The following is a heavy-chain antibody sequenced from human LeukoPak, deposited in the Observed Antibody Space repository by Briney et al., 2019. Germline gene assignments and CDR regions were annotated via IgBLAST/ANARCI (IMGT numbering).Heavy chain of an antibody. CDR2: ISGDGGST. D-gene: IGHD2-2*01. J-gene: IGHJ4*02. Sequence: PGGALRLSCAASGFTFDDYAMHWVRQAPGKGLEWVSLISGDGGSTYYADSVKGRFTISRDNSKNTLYLQMNSLRAEDTAVYYCARPAGTGYFDYWGQGTLVTVSS. V-gene: IGHV3-43*02. CDR1: GFTFDDYA. CDR3: ARPAGTGYFDY.